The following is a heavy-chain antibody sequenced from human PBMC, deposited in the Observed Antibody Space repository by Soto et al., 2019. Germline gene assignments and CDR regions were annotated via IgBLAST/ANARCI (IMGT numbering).Heavy chain of an antibody. D-gene: IGHD5-18*01. CDR3: ARVGYSYGNGWYFDL. Sequence: EVQLVESGGGLVQPGGSLRLSCAASGFTFSRYWMSWVRQAPGKGLEWVANVKQDGRDKDYVDYVKGRFTISRDNAKNSLYLQLNRLRAGDTAVYYCARVGYSYGNGWYFDLWGRGALVTVSS. J-gene: IGHJ2*01. CDR2: VKQDGRDK. CDR1: GFTFSRYW. V-gene: IGHV3-7*04.